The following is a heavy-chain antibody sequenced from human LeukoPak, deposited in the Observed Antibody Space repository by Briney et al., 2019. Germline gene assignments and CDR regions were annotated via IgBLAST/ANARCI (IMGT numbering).Heavy chain of an antibody. CDR2: IYYSGRT. CDR1: GGSISSSSYY. Sequence: PSETLSLTCTVSGGSISSSSYYWGWIRQPPGKGLERIGSIYYSGRTYYNPSLKSRVTISVDTSKNQFSLKLSSVTAADTAVYYCARHVGSGAWEVILRQYYFDYWGQGTLVTVSS. J-gene: IGHJ4*02. D-gene: IGHD1-26*01. CDR3: ARHVGSGAWEVILRQYYFDY. V-gene: IGHV4-39*01.